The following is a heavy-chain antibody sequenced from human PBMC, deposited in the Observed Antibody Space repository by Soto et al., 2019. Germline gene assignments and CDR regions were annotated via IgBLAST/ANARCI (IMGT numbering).Heavy chain of an antibody. Sequence: PGWSLRLSCASSVFTFTTYTMKWVRQAPGKGLEWVSSISGTSSYIYYADSVKGRFTISRDNAKNSLFLQMNSLRAEDTALYYCARDALDYGDYDYAFDIWGQGTMVT. V-gene: IGHV3-21*01. CDR1: VFTFTTYT. CDR3: ARDALDYGDYDYAFDI. J-gene: IGHJ3*02. D-gene: IGHD4-17*01. CDR2: ISGTSSYI.